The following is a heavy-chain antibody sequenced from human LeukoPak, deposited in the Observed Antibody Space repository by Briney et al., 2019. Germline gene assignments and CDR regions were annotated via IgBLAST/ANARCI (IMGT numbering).Heavy chain of an antibody. CDR2: ISGSGGST. CDR3: AKVRGVLRYFDWSTGTFDY. D-gene: IGHD3-9*01. V-gene: IGHV3-23*01. J-gene: IGHJ4*02. CDR1: GFTFSSYG. Sequence: PGGSLRLSRAASGFTFSSYGMSWVRQAPGKGLEWVSAISGSGGSTYYADSVKGRFTISRDNSKNTLYLQMNSLRAEDTAVYYCAKVRGVLRYFDWSTGTFDYWGQGTLVTVSS.